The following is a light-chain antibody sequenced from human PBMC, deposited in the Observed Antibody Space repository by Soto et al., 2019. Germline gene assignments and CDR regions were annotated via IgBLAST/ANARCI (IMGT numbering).Light chain of an antibody. CDR3: QQYYDWLRLP. Sequence: EIVMTQSPATLSVSPGERATLSCRASQSVNIYLAWYQQKPGQAPRLLIVGSSSMATGIPDRFSGSGSGTEFKLTISSLQSEEFAVYFCQQYYDWLRLPFVGGSKVGIK. V-gene: IGKV3D-15*01. J-gene: IGKJ4*01. CDR2: GSS. CDR1: QSVNIY.